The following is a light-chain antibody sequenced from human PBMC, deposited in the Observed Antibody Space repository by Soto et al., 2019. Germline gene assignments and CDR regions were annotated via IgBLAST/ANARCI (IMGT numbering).Light chain of an antibody. CDR1: QGISFD. J-gene: IGKJ4*01. Sequence: IQMTQSPSSLSTSVGDRVTITCRASQGISFDVAWYQQKSGKAPNLLIYAASTLQSGVPSRFSGSGSGTDFTLTISSLQHEDFATYFCQQSYSPPFTFGGGAKVEIK. CDR3: QQSYSPPFT. V-gene: IGKV1-39*01. CDR2: AAS.